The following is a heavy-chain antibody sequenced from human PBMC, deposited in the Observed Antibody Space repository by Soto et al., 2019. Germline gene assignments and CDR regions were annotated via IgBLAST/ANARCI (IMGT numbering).Heavy chain of an antibody. V-gene: IGHV1-3*03. Sequence: ASVKVSCKASGYIFSNYAMHWVRQAPGQRPEWMGCISAGNRDTKNSRDFQGRVTITWDTAATTTYMELTSLRSEDTAVYYCARVISGTSAYDALHFWGQGTMVTVSS. CDR2: ISAGNRDT. CDR1: GYIFSNYA. CDR3: ARVISGTSAYDALHF. J-gene: IGHJ3*01. D-gene: IGHD1-20*01.